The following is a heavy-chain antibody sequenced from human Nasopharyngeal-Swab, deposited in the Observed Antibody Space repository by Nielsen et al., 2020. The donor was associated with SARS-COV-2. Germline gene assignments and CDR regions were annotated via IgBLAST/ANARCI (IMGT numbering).Heavy chain of an antibody. CDR1: GDTFRKNG. CDR2: IILFYGAT. CDR3: ARDGRRNSRSSDH. Sequence: SVKPSCKASGDTFRKNGFNGGRKTPGQGLEWGGGIILFYGATNYAPKFQGRVTITAEESTSTLYMEVRSLRFEDTAVYYCARDGRRNSRSSDHWGQGTLVTVSS. D-gene: IGHD2/OR15-2a*01. J-gene: IGHJ1*01. V-gene: IGHV1-69*13.